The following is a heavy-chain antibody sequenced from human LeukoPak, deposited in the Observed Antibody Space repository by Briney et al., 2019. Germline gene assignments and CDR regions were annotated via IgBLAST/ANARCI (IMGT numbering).Heavy chain of an antibody. Sequence: SQTLSLTCTVSGGSISSGGYYWSWIRQHPGKGLEWIGYIYYSGSTYYNPSLKSRVTISVDTSKNQFSLKLSSVTASDTAVYYCARAGDYGGYVYAFDIWGQGTMVTVSS. D-gene: IGHD4-17*01. CDR3: ARAGDYGGYVYAFDI. CDR2: IYYSGST. V-gene: IGHV4-31*03. J-gene: IGHJ3*02. CDR1: GGSISSGGYY.